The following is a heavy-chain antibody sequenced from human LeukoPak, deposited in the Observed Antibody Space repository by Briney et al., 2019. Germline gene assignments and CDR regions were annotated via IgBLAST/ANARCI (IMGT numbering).Heavy chain of an antibody. CDR3: ARAYGSGSFYYYYMDV. D-gene: IGHD3-10*01. Sequence: ASVKVSCKASGYTFTSYYMHWVRQAPGQGLEWMGIINPSGGSTSYAQKFQGRVTMTRDTSTSTVYMELSSLRSDDTAVYYCARAYGSGSFYYYYMDVWGKGTTVTVSS. CDR2: INPSGGST. J-gene: IGHJ6*03. V-gene: IGHV1-46*01. CDR1: GYTFTSYY.